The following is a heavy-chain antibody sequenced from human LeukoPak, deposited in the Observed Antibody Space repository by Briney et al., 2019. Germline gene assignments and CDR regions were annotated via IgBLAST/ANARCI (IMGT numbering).Heavy chain of an antibody. D-gene: IGHD3-9*01. CDR3: ARDFYDILTLRTYYYYYGMDV. CDR2: ISSSSSYI. Sequence: NAGGSLRLSCAASGFTFSSYSMNWVRQAPGKGLEWVSSISSSSSYIYYADSVKGRFTISRDNAKNSLYLQMNSLRAEDTAVYYCARDFYDILTLRTYYYYYGMDVWGQGTTVTVSS. CDR1: GFTFSSYS. J-gene: IGHJ6*02. V-gene: IGHV3-21*01.